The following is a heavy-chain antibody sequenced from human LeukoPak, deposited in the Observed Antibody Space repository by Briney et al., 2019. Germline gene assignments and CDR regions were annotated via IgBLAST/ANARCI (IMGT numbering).Heavy chain of an antibody. CDR1: DNSISRGHY. CDR2: MHHSGSR. D-gene: IGHD3-16*01. J-gene: IGHJ3*01. CDR3: AREPPITPRDGYGLDL. V-gene: IGHV4-38-2*02. Sequence: SETLSLTCTVSDNSISRGHYWGWIRQPPGKGLEWIGGMHHSGSRYYNASLKSRVTIEVDMSKNQFSLKLSSVTAADTAVYYCAREPPITPRDGYGLDLWGHGTLVIVSS.